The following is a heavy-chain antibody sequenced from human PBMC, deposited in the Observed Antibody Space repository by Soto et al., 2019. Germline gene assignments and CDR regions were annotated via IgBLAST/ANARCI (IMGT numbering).Heavy chain of an antibody. CDR2: ISSNGGST. V-gene: IGHV3-64D*06. J-gene: IGHJ4*02. Sequence: PGGSPRLSCSASGFTVCSYAMHGVRQAPGKGLEYVSAISSNGGSTYYADSVKGRFTISRDNSKNTLYLQMSSLRAEDTAVYYCVKDRHFGYFDYWGQGTLVTVSS. CDR1: GFTVCSYA. CDR3: VKDRHFGYFDY. D-gene: IGHD3-10*01.